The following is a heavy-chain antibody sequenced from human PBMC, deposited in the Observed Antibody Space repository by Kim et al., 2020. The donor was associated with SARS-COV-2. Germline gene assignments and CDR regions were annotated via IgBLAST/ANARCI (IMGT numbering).Heavy chain of an antibody. CDR1: GFTFSSYA. CDR2: ISYDGSNK. Sequence: GVSLRLSCAASGFTFSSYAMHWVRQAPGKGLEWVAVISYDGSNKYYADSVKGRFTISRDNSKNTLYLQMNSLRAEDTAVYYCARGVKGNYYYGMDVWGQGTTVTVSS. J-gene: IGHJ6*02. V-gene: IGHV3-30*04. D-gene: IGHD3-22*01. CDR3: ARGVKGNYYYGMDV.